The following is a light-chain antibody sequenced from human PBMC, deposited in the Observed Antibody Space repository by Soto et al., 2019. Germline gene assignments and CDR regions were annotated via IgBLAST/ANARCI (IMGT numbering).Light chain of an antibody. V-gene: IGKV3-20*01. J-gene: IGKJ1*01. Sequence: TQSPATLSLSPGERPTLYCWASQSVSSNLAWYQQKPGQPPRLLIYGASSRTTGIPDRFSGSGSGTDFTLTISRLEPEDFAVYYCQQYGRSGTFGQGTKVDI. CDR2: GAS. CDR1: QSVSSN. CDR3: QQYGRSGT.